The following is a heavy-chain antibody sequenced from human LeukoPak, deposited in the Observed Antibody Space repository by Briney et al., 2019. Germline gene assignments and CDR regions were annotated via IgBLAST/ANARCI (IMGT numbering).Heavy chain of an antibody. CDR3: ARGCCANYYYYGMDV. Sequence: TGGSLRLSCAASGFTVSSNYMSWVRQAPGKGLEWVSVIYSGGSTYYADSVKGRFTISRDNSKNTLYLQMNSLRAEDTAVYYCARGCCANYYYYGMDVWGQGTTVTVSS. D-gene: IGHD2-8*01. CDR2: IYSGGST. CDR1: GFTVSSNY. V-gene: IGHV3-53*01. J-gene: IGHJ6*02.